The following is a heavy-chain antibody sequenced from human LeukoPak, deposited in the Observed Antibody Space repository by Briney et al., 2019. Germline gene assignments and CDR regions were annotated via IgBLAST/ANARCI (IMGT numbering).Heavy chain of an antibody. D-gene: IGHD6-13*01. CDR3: ARARAAAGIDFDY. CDR2: MNPISGNT. V-gene: IGHV1-8*01. CDR1: GYTFTSYD. Sequence: ASVKVSCKASGYTFTSYDINWVRQATGQGLEWMGWMNPISGNTGYAQKFQGRVTMTRNTSISTAYMELSSLRSEDTAVYYCARARAAAGIDFDYWGQGTLVTVSS. J-gene: IGHJ4*02.